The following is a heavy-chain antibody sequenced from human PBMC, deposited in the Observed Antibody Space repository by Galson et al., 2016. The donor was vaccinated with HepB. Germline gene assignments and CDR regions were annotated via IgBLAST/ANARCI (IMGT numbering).Heavy chain of an antibody. V-gene: IGHV3-7*03. D-gene: IGHD2-15*01. J-gene: IGHJ4*02. CDR1: GFTLSTYW. Sequence: SLRLSCAASGFTLSTYWMTWVRQAPGKGLEWVANIKQDGSEKNYVDSVKGRYTISRDNAKNSLYLQMNSLRPGDTAVYYCVRELVARYWGQGTLVTVSS. CDR3: VRELVARY. CDR2: IKQDGSEK.